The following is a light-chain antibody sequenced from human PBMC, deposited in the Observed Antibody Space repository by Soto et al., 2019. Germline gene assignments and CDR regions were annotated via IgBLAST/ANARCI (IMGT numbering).Light chain of an antibody. V-gene: IGKV3-20*01. Sequence: EIVMTQSPATLSVSPGEGATLSCRASQGIGDTLAWYQQKPGQAPRLLIYGASSRATGIPDRFSGSGSGTDFTLTISRLEPEDFAVYYCQQYGSSFGGGTKVDIK. CDR2: GAS. CDR3: QQYGSS. J-gene: IGKJ4*01. CDR1: QGIGDT.